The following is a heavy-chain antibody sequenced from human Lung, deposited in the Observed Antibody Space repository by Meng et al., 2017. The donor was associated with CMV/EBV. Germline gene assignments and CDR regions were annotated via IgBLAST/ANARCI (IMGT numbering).Heavy chain of an antibody. D-gene: IGHD3-10*01. V-gene: IGHV1-8*03. CDR1: GYTFTSYD. CDR2: MNPNSGNT. Sequence: ASVXVSCKASGYTFTSYDINWVRQATGQGLEWMGWMNPNSGNTGYAQKFQGRVTITRNTSISTADMELSSLRSEDTAVYYCASGQGTGWFDPWGRGTLVTVSS. CDR3: ASGQGTGWFDP. J-gene: IGHJ5*02.